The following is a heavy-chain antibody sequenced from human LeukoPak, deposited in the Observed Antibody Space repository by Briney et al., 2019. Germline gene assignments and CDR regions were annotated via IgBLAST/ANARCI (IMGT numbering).Heavy chain of an antibody. D-gene: IGHD2-2*01. Sequence: GGSLRLSCAASGFTFSSYAMNWVRQAPGKGLEWVSTISGSGVSTYYFVKGRFTISRDNSKNTLYLQMNSLRAEDTAVYYCAKGYCSSTSCQESFFDYWGQGTLVTVSS. CDR3: AKGYCSSTSCQESFFDY. J-gene: IGHJ4*02. CDR2: ISGSGVST. CDR1: GFTFSSYA. V-gene: IGHV3-23*01.